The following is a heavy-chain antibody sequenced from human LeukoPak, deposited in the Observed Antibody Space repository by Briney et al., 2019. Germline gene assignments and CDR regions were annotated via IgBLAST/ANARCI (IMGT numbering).Heavy chain of an antibody. D-gene: IGHD3-9*01. V-gene: IGHV4-59*01. CDR3: ARLTGYSSEGWFDP. Sequence: SETLSLTCSVSDDSITMYYWTWIRQPPGKGLEWIGYIYHSGGTNYKSSLKSRVTISVDTSKNQFSLKLSSVTAADTAVYYCARLTGYSSEGWFDPWGQGTLATVSS. CDR2: IYHSGGT. J-gene: IGHJ5*02. CDR1: DDSITMYY.